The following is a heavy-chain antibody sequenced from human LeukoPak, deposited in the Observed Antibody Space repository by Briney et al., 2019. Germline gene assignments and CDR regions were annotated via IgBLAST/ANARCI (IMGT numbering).Heavy chain of an antibody. J-gene: IGHJ4*02. Sequence: GGSLRLSCAASGFTFSSYAMSWVRQAPGKGLEWVSAISGSGGSTYYADSVKGRFTISRDKSKNTLYLQMNSLRAEDTAVYYCAFNSGYSSAWSPDYWGQGTLVTVSS. CDR2: ISGSGGST. D-gene: IGHD6-19*01. V-gene: IGHV3-23*01. CDR1: GFTFSSYA. CDR3: AFNSGYSSAWSPDY.